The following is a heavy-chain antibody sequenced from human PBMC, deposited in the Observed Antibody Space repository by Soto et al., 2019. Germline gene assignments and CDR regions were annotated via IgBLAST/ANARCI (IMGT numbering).Heavy chain of an antibody. CDR3: AKDRGRGSPVSGGMDV. V-gene: IGHV3-21*01. CDR1: GFTFSNYT. CDR2: ISRTSNHI. J-gene: IGHJ6*02. D-gene: IGHD3-10*01. Sequence: PGGSLRLSCAASGFTFSNYTLNWVRQAPGKGLEWVSIISRTSNHIYYADSVKGRFTVSRDNAENSLYPQMNSLRAEDTAVYYCAKDRGRGSPVSGGMDVWGQGTTVTVSS.